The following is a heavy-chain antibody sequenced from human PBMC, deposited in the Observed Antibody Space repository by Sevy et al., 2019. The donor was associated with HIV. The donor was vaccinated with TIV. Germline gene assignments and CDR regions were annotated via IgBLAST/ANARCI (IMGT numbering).Heavy chain of an antibody. CDR1: GFAFSNYYA. CDR2: ISYDGSDK. D-gene: IGHD3-16*01. J-gene: IGHJ6*02. CDR3: ARPRSNYVDHYFSYAMDV. V-gene: IGHV3-30-3*01. Sequence: GGSLRLSCAASGFAFSNYYAMHWVRQAPGKGLEWVALISYDGSDKYYADFVKGRFTISRDNFKNTLYLQMNSLTTEETAVYYCARPRSNYVDHYFSYAMDVWGQGTTVTVSS.